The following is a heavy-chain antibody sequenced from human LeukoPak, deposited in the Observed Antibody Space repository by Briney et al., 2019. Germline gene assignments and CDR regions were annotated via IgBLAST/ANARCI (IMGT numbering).Heavy chain of an antibody. J-gene: IGHJ6*02. CDR1: GFTFATSA. D-gene: IGHD4-17*01. CDR3: AATLTVTTGSTYYGMDV. Sequence: SVKVSCKASGFTFATSAVQWVRQPRGQRLEWIGWIVVDSGHTNYAQKFQERVTITRDMSTSTAYMELSSLRSEDTAVYYCAATLTVTTGSTYYGMDVWGRGTTVTVSS. CDR2: IVVDSGHT. V-gene: IGHV1-58*01.